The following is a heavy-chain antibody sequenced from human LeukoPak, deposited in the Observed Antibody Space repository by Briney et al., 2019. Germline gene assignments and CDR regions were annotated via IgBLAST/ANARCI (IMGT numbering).Heavy chain of an antibody. V-gene: IGHV4-61*02. CDR1: GGSISSGSYY. J-gene: IGHJ5*02. CDR2: IYTSGST. Sequence: SETLSLTCTVSGGSISSGSYYWSWIRQPAGKGLEWIGRIYTSGSTNYNPSLKSRVTISVDTSKNQFSLKLSSVTAADTAVYYCARVIASGSYWFDPWGQGTLVTVSS. CDR3: ARVIASGSYWFDP. D-gene: IGHD1-26*01.